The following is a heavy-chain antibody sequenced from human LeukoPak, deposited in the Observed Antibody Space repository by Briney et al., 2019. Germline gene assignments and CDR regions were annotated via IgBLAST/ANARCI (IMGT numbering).Heavy chain of an antibody. J-gene: IGHJ4*02. CDR1: GGSFSGYY. CDR2: INHGGST. Sequence: NPSETLSLTCAVYGGSFSGYYWSWIRQPPGKGLEWIGEINHGGSTNYNPSLKSRVTISVDTSKNQFSLKLSSVTAADTAVYYCARAGWQDDYWGQGTLVTVSS. CDR3: ARAGWQDDY. D-gene: IGHD2-15*01. V-gene: IGHV4-34*01.